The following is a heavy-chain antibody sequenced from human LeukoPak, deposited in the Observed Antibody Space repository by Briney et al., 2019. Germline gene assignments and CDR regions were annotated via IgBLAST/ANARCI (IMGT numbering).Heavy chain of an antibody. D-gene: IGHD4-17*01. CDR2: IYTSGST. V-gene: IGHV4-61*02. CDR1: GGSISSGSYY. Sequence: SQTLSLTCTVSGGSISSGSYYWSWIRQPAGKGLEWIGRIYTSGSTNYNPSLKSRVTISVDTSKNQFSLKLSSVTAADTAVYYCARYDYGDSEGFDYWGQGTLVTVSS. J-gene: IGHJ4*02. CDR3: ARYDYGDSEGFDY.